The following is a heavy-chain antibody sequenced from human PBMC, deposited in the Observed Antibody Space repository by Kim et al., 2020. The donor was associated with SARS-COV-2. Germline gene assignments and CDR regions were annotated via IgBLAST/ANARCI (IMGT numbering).Heavy chain of an antibody. Sequence: TPSLKSRVTISVDTSKNQFSLKLSSVTAADTAVYYCANHGIAVAGYFDYWGQGTLVTVSS. D-gene: IGHD6-19*01. CDR3: ANHGIAVAGYFDY. V-gene: IGHV4-39*01. J-gene: IGHJ4*02.